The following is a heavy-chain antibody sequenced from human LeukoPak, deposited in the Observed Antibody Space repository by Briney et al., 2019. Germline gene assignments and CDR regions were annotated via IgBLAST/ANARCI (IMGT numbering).Heavy chain of an antibody. Sequence: SETLSLTCTVSGGSISSGDYYWSWIRQPPGKGLEWIGYIYYSGSTYYNPSLKSRVTISVDTSKNQFSLKLSSVTAADTAAYYCARGGTNDAFDIWGQGKMVTVSS. J-gene: IGHJ3*02. CDR1: GGSISSGDYY. V-gene: IGHV4-30-4*01. CDR2: IYYSGST. D-gene: IGHD1-1*01. CDR3: ARGGTNDAFDI.